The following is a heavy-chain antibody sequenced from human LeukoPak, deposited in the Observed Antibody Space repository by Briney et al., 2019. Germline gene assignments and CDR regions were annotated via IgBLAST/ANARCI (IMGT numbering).Heavy chain of an antibody. CDR1: GFTFNSYA. CDR2: ISSNGGST. V-gene: IGHV3-64*01. Sequence: GGSLRLSCAASGFTFNSYAMHWVRQAPGKGLEYVSAISSNGGSTYYANSVKGRFTISRDNSKNTLYLQMGSLRAEDMAVYYCARFDDYGLYWGQGTLVTVSS. CDR3: ARFDDYGLY. J-gene: IGHJ4*02. D-gene: IGHD4-17*01.